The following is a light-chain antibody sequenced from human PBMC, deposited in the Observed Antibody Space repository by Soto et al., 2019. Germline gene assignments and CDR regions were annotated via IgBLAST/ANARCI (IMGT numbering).Light chain of an antibody. V-gene: IGKV1-5*01. J-gene: IGKJ1*01. CDR1: QNIIRG. CDR3: QQYHVYWT. CDR2: DAS. Sequence: DIQMTQSPSTLSASVGDRVTITCRASQNIIRGLVWYQQKPGKAPKLLIFDASSLERGVPSRFSGSGSGTEFTLTISSLQPDDFATYYCQQYHVYWTFGQGTKVVIK.